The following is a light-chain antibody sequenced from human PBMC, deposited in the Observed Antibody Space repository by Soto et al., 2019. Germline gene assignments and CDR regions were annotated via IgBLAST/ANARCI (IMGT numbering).Light chain of an antibody. CDR2: SNS. J-gene: IGLJ2*01. V-gene: IGLV1-44*01. CDR3: AAWGDSLNGPNGV. Sequence: QSVLTQSPSASGTPGQRVTISCSGSSSNIGSNTVNWYQQLPGTAPKLLIHSNSQRPSGVPDRFSGSKSGTSASLAISGLQSEDEADYYCAAWGDSLNGPNGVFGGGTKLTVL. CDR1: SSNIGSNT.